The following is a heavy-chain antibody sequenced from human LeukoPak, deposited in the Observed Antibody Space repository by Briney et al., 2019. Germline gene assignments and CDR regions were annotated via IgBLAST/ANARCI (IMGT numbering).Heavy chain of an antibody. CDR3: ARGRPPGAFDP. CDR2: INHSGST. J-gene: IGHJ5*02. Sequence: SETLSLTCAVYGGSFSGYYWSWIRQPPGKGLEWIGEINHSGSTNYNPSLKSRVTISVDTSKNQFSLKLSSVTAADTAVYYCARGRPPGAFDPWGQGTLVTVSS. CDR1: GGSFSGYY. V-gene: IGHV4-34*01.